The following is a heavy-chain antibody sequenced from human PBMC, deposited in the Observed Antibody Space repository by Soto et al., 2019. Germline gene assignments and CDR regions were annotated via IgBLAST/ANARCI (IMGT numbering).Heavy chain of an antibody. CDR3: ARGGFGIAAGRFDY. V-gene: IGHV6-1*01. Sequence: PSQTLSLTCAISGDSVSTTTVIWNWIRQSPSRDLEWLGRTYYRSRWHDDCALSVKGRITVKPDTSKNQFSLQLNSLTPEDTAIYYCARGGFGIAAGRFDYWAQGTLVSVAS. CDR2: TYYRSRWHD. J-gene: IGHJ4*02. CDR1: GDSVSTTTVI. D-gene: IGHD6-13*01.